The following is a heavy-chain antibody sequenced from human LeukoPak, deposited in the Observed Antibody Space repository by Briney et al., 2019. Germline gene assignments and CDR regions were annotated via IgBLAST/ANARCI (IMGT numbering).Heavy chain of an antibody. CDR2: INHSGST. V-gene: IGHV4-34*01. D-gene: IGHD6-6*01. CDR1: GGSFSGYY. J-gene: IGHJ4*02. Sequence: PSETLSLTCAVYGGSFSGYYWSWIRQPPGKGLEWIGEINHSGSTNYNPSLKSRVTISVDTSKNQFSLKLSSVTAADTAVYYCARSKPIAARPGRWYFDYWGQGTLVTVSS. CDR3: ARSKPIAARPGRWYFDY.